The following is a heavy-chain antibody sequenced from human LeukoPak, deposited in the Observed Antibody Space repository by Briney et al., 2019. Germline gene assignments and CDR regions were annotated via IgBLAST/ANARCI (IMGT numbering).Heavy chain of an antibody. CDR3: ARRGYSSGWSSIPYNWFDP. J-gene: IGHJ5*02. CDR1: GGSISSHY. Sequence: LSETLSLTCTVSGGSISSHYWSWIRQPPGKGLEWIGYIYYSGSTNYNPSLKSRVTISVDTSKNQFSLKLSSVTAADTAVYYCARRGYSSGWSSIPYNWFDPWGQGTLVTVSS. CDR2: IYYSGST. V-gene: IGHV4-59*11. D-gene: IGHD6-19*01.